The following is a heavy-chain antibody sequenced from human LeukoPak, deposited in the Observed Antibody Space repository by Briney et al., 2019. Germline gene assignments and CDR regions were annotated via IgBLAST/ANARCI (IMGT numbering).Heavy chain of an antibody. D-gene: IGHD3-10*01. V-gene: IGHV4-59*01. CDR3: ARLDYYGSGSYLGY. Sequence: SETLSLTCTVSGDSISSYYWSWIRDPPGGGVEWVGYIYYSRSTNYNPFLKSRVTISVDTSKNQFSLKLSSVTAADTAVYYCARLDYYGSGSYLGYWGQGTLVTISS. J-gene: IGHJ4*02. CDR2: IYYSRST. CDR1: GDSISSYY.